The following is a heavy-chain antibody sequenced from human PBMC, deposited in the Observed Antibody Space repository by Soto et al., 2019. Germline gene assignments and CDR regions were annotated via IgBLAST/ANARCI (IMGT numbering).Heavy chain of an antibody. J-gene: IGHJ4*02. CDR3: VPGSSGTRGEDS. CDR1: GFTFWGDW. CDR2: IKQDGSAK. D-gene: IGHD3-10*01. Sequence: PGGSLRLSCVASGFTFWGDWMSWVRQAPGKGLEWVANIKQDGSAKQYLDSVRGRFTISRDNSKNTLYLQMNSLRVEDTAVYYCVPGSSGTRGEDSWGPGVVVTVSS. V-gene: IGHV3-7*03.